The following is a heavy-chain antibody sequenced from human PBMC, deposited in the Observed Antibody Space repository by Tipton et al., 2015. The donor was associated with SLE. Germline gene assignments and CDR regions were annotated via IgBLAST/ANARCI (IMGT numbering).Heavy chain of an antibody. D-gene: IGHD3-10*01. V-gene: IGHV3-33*01. CDR2: TWYDGSNK. J-gene: IGHJ1*01. CDR1: GFTFSSYG. CDR3: ARGGPYYYGSGSSPAEYFQY. Sequence: SLRLSCAASGFTFSSYGMHWVRQAPGKGLEWVAVTWYDGSNKYYADSVKGRFTISRDNSKNTLYLQMNSLRAEDTAVYYCARGGPYYYGSGSSPAEYFQYWGQGTLVTVSS.